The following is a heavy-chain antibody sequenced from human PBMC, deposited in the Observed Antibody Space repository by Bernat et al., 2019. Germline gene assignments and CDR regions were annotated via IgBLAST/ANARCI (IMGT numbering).Heavy chain of an antibody. D-gene: IGHD3-22*01. J-gene: IGHJ3*02. CDR3: ARDPLVGIHYDGSGYHPLWSAFDI. V-gene: IGHV3-66*01. CDR2: IYSGGST. Sequence: EVQLVESGGGLVQPGGSLRLSCAASGFTVSSNYMSWVRQAPGKGLEWVSVIYSGGSTYYADSVKGRFTISRDNSKNTLYLQMNSLRAEDTAVYYCARDPLVGIHYDGSGYHPLWSAFDIWGQGTMVTVSS. CDR1: GFTVSSNY.